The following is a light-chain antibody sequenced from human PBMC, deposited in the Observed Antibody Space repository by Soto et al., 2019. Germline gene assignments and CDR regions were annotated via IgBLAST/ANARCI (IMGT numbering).Light chain of an antibody. Sequence: DIHMTQSPSTLSASVGDRVSITCRASQSISLWVAWYQQKPGRATNLLIYKTSSLETGVTSRFSGSRYGTEFTLTISSPPPYDFATYYCQHYKDYSWTFRQGTKVEVK. CDR2: KTS. J-gene: IGKJ1*01. V-gene: IGKV1-5*03. CDR1: QSISLW. CDR3: QHYKDYSWT.